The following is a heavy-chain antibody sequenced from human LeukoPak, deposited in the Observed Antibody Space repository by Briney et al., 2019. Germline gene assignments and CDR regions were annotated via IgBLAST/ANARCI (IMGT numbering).Heavy chain of an antibody. J-gene: IGHJ6*03. V-gene: IGHV3-21*01. Sequence: PGGPLTLPCAPWGLNYYSFSVLWPPQAREGGVEGVSSFSSCGSHIYYADSVKGQYNISRDNDKDSLYLQVNSLGPEDTAVYYCARLWYSGKYGKYYYYYMDVWGKGTTVTISS. CDR2: FSSCGSHI. CDR1: GLNYYSFS. CDR3: ARLWYSGKYGKYYYYYMDV. D-gene: IGHD1-26*01.